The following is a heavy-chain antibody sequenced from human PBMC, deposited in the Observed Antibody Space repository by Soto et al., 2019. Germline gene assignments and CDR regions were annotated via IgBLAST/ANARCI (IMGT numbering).Heavy chain of an antibody. CDR3: AHRRAQQLLARSYYFDF. J-gene: IGHJ4*02. Sequence: QITLKESGPTLVKPTQTLTLTCTFSGFSLSTSGVSVGWIRQPPGKALEWLALIYWDGEKRYSPSLMSRLPIAKDPSKNLLVLTMTNMDPLDTATYYCAHRRAQQLLARSYYFDFWGQGTLVTVSS. CDR1: GFSLSTSGVS. V-gene: IGHV2-5*02. D-gene: IGHD6-13*01. CDR2: IYWDGEK.